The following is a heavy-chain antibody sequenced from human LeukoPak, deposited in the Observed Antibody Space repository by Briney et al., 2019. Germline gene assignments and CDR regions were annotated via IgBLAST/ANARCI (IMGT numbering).Heavy chain of an antibody. V-gene: IGHV4-59*08. J-gene: IGHJ5*02. Sequence: TSETLSLTCTVSGDSIRSSYWNWIRQAPGKGLKWIGSIHHSGSTNFNPSLESRVTISVDTSKNQFSLRLSSVTAADTAVYYCARKYSYDSGNWFDPWGQGTLVTVSS. D-gene: IGHD5-18*01. CDR2: IHHSGST. CDR1: GDSIRSSY. CDR3: ARKYSYDSGNWFDP.